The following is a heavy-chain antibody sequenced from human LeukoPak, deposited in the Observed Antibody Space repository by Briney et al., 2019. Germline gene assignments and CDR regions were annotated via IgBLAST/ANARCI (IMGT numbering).Heavy chain of an antibody. CDR2: IYYSGST. J-gene: IGHJ4*02. V-gene: IGHV4-39*01. CDR3: ARNDYYGSGSYGLFDY. Sequence: SETLSLTCTVSGGSISSSSYYWGWIRQPPGKGLEWIGSIYYSGSTYYNPSLKSRVTISVDTSKNQFSLKLSSVTAADTAVYYCARNDYYGSGSYGLFDYWGQGTLVTVSS. D-gene: IGHD3-10*01. CDR1: GGSISSSSYY.